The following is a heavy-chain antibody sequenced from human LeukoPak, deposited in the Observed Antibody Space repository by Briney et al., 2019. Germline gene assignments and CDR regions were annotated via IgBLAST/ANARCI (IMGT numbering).Heavy chain of an antibody. CDR2: IRYDGSNK. D-gene: IGHD6-13*01. V-gene: IGHV3-30*02. CDR1: GFTFSRSA. Sequence: GGSLRLSCVASGFTFSRSAMSWVRQAPGKGLEWVAFIRYDGSNKYYADSVKGRFTISRDNSKNTLYLQMNSLRAEDTAVYYCAKDHAIAAGDFDYWGQGTLVTVSS. J-gene: IGHJ4*02. CDR3: AKDHAIAAGDFDY.